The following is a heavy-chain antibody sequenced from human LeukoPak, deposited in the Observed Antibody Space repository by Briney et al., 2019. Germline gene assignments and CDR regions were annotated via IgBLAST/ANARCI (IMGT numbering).Heavy chain of an antibody. J-gene: IGHJ4*02. CDR1: GFTFSSYS. CDR2: SSNKANSYTT. V-gene: IGHV3-72*01. Sequence: PGGSLRLSCAASGFTFSSYSMNWVRQAPGKGLEWVGRSSNKANSYTTEYAASVKGRFTISRDDSKNSLYLQMNSLKTEDTAVYYCARDRGNYFDYWGQGTLVTVSS. CDR3: ARDRGNYFDY.